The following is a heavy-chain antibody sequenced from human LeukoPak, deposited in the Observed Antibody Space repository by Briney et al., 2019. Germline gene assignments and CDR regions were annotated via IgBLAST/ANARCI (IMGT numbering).Heavy chain of an antibody. Sequence: GESLKISCKGSGYSFTSFWIGWVRQMPGKGLEWMGIIYAGGSDTGYSPSFQGQVTISADKSISTAYLQWSSLKASDTAIYYCARLGYGAGAFDIWGQGTMVTVSS. CDR1: GYSFTSFW. CDR2: IYAGGSDT. J-gene: IGHJ3*02. D-gene: IGHD3-10*01. CDR3: ARLGYGAGAFDI. V-gene: IGHV5-51*01.